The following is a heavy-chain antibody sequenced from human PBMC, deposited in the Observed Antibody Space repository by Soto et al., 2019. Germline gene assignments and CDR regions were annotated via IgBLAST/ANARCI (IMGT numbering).Heavy chain of an antibody. CDR3: ASILMNYDRLDY. V-gene: IGHV4-30-4*01. CDR2: IYYSGST. CDR1: GASINSGDYY. J-gene: IGHJ4*02. Sequence: TLSLTCTVSGASINSGDYYWSWIRQPPGKGLEWIGHIYYSGSTYYNPSLKSRAGISVDSSKSQVSLKLTSVTAADTAVYFCASILMNYDRLDYWGQGALVTVPQ. D-gene: IGHD3-16*01.